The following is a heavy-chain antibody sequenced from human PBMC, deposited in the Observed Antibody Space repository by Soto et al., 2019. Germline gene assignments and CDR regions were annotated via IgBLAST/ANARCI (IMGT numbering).Heavy chain of an antibody. CDR1: GYTFTSYG. J-gene: IGHJ4*02. Sequence: QVQLVQSGAEVKKPGASVKVSCKASGYTFTSYGISWVRQAPGQGLEWMGWISAYNDNTNYAQKLQGRVTMTTDTSTSVAYMELRCLRSDDTAVYYCAGGLIGYSGYDSAYWGQGTLVTVSS. V-gene: IGHV1-18*01. CDR3: AGGLIGYSGYDSAY. CDR2: ISAYNDNT. D-gene: IGHD5-12*01.